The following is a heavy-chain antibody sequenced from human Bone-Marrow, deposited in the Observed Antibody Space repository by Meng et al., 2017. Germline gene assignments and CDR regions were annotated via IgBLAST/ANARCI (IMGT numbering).Heavy chain of an antibody. CDR3: ARGGTAMVTKARAFDI. V-gene: IGHV1-69*06. CDR2: IIPIFGTA. D-gene: IGHD5-18*01. CDR1: GYTFTSYA. Sequence: SVKVSCKASGYTFTSYAMHWVRQAPGQGLEWMGGIIPIFGTANYAQKFQGRVTITADKSTSTAYMELSSLRSEDTAVYYCARGGTAMVTKARAFDIWGQGTMVTVSS. J-gene: IGHJ3*02.